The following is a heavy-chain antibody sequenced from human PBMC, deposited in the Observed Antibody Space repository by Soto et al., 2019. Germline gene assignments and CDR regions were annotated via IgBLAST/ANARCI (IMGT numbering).Heavy chain of an antibody. J-gene: IGHJ5*02. CDR1: GYTLTELS. CDR2: FDPEDGET. D-gene: IGHD2-2*01. CDR3: ATGNGRYQLLLYL. V-gene: IGHV1-24*01. Sequence: ASVKVSCKVSGYTLTELSMHWVRRAPGKGLEWMGGFDPEDGETIYAQKFQGRVTMTEDTSTDTAYMELSSLRSEDTAVYYCATGNGRYQLLLYLWGQGTLVTVS.